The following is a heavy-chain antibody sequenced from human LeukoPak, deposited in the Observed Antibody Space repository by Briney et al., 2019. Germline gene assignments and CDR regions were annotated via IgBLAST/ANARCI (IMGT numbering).Heavy chain of an antibody. V-gene: IGHV3-23*01. D-gene: IGHD4/OR15-4a*01. CDR3: ARDTSYNYGAHAMDV. Sequence: GGSLRLSCAASGFTFDNYAMNWVRQAPGKGLEWVLGISGSGVNTYYADSVKGRFTISRDNSKNTLYLQLNILRGEDTAIYYCARDTSYNYGAHAMDVWGQGTTVTVSS. J-gene: IGHJ6*02. CDR2: ISGSGVNT. CDR1: GFTFDNYA.